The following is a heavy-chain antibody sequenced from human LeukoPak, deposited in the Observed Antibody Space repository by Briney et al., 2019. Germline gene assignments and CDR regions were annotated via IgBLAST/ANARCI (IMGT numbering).Heavy chain of an antibody. CDR3: VRDHDNSPRAFDI. D-gene: IGHD3-22*01. CDR1: GDSVSSSTAA. CDR2: TYFRSQWYY. V-gene: IGHV6-1*01. J-gene: IGHJ3*02. Sequence: SQTLSLTCAISGDSVSSSTAAWNWIRQSPSRGLEWLGRTYFRSQWYYDYALSVKSRITINLDTSKNQFSLRLNSVTPEDTAVYYCVRDHDNSPRAFDIWGQGTMVTVSS.